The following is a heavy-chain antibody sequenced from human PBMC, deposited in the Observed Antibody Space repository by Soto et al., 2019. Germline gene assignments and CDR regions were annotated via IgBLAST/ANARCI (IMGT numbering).Heavy chain of an antibody. J-gene: IGHJ4*02. Sequence: RGSLGLSCAASGFTFSSYSMSWVRQAPGKGLEWVSGFRSGGDDETTYYADAVRGRFTISRDNSKNTLFLQMNSLRAEDTAIYYCEKKVNSGSGSQFFDYWGQGTLVPVYS. V-gene: IGHV3-23*01. CDR1: GFTFSSYS. D-gene: IGHD3-10*01. CDR3: EKKVNSGSGSQFFDY. CDR2: FRSGGDDETT.